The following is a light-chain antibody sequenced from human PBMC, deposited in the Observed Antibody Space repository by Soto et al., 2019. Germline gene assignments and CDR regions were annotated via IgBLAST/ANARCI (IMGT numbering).Light chain of an antibody. Sequence: IQMTQSPSSLSASVGDRVAITCQATQDIRKYLNWYQQKPGKAPKLLIYAASSLQSGVPSRFSSSGSGTDFTLTISSLQPEDFATYYCQQSYSNPITFGQGTKVDIK. CDR3: QQSYSNPIT. V-gene: IGKV1-39*01. CDR2: AAS. J-gene: IGKJ1*01. CDR1: QDIRKY.